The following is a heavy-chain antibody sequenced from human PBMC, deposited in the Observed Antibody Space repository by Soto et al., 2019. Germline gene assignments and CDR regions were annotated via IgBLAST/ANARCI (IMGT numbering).Heavy chain of an antibody. Sequence: XVKVSCKASGYTFTNYAMHWVRQAPGQRPESMGXINAGXGTTKYSQNFXXRVTLTRXPSARPAYMELSSLRSEDKAVYYCARIESGGAVDWGKGTLVTVSS. CDR3: ARIESGGAVD. CDR2: INAGXGTT. V-gene: IGHV1-3*01. D-gene: IGHD2-15*01. CDR1: GYTFTNYA. J-gene: IGHJ4*02.